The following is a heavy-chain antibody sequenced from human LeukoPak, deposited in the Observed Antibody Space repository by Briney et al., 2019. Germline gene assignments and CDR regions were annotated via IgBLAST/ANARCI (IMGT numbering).Heavy chain of an antibody. D-gene: IGHD3-22*01. CDR3: ARGGIYRSGYYHYYMDV. CDR2: INPNSGGT. V-gene: IGHV1-2*02. CDR1: GYTFTGYY. J-gene: IGHJ6*03. Sequence: ASVKVSCKASGYTFTGYYMHWVRQAPGQGLEWMGWINPNSGGTNYAQKFQGRVTMTRDTSISTAYMELSRLRSDDTAVYYCARGGIYRSGYYHYYMDVWGKGTTVTISS.